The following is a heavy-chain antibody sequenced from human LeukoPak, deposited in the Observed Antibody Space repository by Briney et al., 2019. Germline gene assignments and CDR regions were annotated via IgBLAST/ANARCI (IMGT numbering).Heavy chain of an antibody. D-gene: IGHD2-8*01. V-gene: IGHV3-7*01. CDR2: IKQDGSEK. Sequence: GGSLRLSCAASGFSFSDYYMTWIRQAPGKGLEWVANIKQDGSEKYYVDSVKGRFTISRDNAKNSLYLQMNSLRAEDTAVYYCARVPWQVYYFDYWGQGTLVTVSS. J-gene: IGHJ4*02. CDR3: ARVPWQVYYFDY. CDR1: GFSFSDYY.